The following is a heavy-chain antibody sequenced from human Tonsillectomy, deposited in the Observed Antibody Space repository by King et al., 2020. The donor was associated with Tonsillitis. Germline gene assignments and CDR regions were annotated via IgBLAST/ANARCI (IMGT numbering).Heavy chain of an antibody. Sequence: VQLQESGPGLVKPSETLSLTCAVSGYSISSDYYWGWIRQPPGKGLEWIGNIYHSESTYYNPSLKSRVTISVNTSKNQFSLKLSSLTAADTAVYYCASEPDDSSVWPQGAFDIWGQGTMVTVSS. CDR1: GYSISSDYY. D-gene: IGHD6-19*01. V-gene: IGHV4-38-2*01. CDR2: IYHSEST. J-gene: IGHJ3*02. CDR3: ASEPDDSSVWPQGAFDI.